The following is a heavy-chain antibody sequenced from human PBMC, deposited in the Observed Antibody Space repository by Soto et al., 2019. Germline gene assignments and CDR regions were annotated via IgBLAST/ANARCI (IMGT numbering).Heavy chain of an antibody. CDR1: GFTFSSYA. CDR2: ISGSGGST. CDR3: TKDYTIAVAADAFDI. V-gene: IGHV3-23*01. J-gene: IGHJ3*02. D-gene: IGHD6-19*01. Sequence: GGSLRLSCAASGFTFSSYAMSWVRQAPGKGQEWVSAISGSGGSTYYADSVKGRFTISRDNSKNTLYLQMNSLRAEDTYVYYCTKDYTIAVAADAFDIWGQGTMLTVSS.